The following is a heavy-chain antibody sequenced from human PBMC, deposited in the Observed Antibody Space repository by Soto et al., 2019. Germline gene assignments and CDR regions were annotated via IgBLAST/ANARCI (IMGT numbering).Heavy chain of an antibody. CDR3: AKQVKARHFDY. V-gene: IGHV3-23*01. D-gene: IGHD1-1*01. CDR2: ISSTGGAT. Sequence: GESLKISCAASGFTFSSYAMSWVRQAPGKGLEWVSGISSTGGATYYADSVKGRFTISRDNSRNTLYLQMNSLRVEDTAVYYCAKQVKARHFDYWGQGTLVTVSS. J-gene: IGHJ4*02. CDR1: GFTFSSYA.